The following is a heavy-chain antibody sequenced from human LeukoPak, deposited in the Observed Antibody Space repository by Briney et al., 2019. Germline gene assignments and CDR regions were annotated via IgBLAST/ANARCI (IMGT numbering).Heavy chain of an antibody. Sequence: GGSLRLSCAASGFTFSSYDIHWVRQAPGKGLEWVAFIRYDGSNKYYADSVRGRFTISRDNSKNTLYLQMNSLRAEDTAVYFCAKGSKAVLFTRDHYMDVWGKGTTVTVSS. V-gene: IGHV3-30*02. CDR1: GFTFSSYD. J-gene: IGHJ6*03. CDR2: IRYDGSNK. D-gene: IGHD6-19*01. CDR3: AKGSKAVLFTRDHYMDV.